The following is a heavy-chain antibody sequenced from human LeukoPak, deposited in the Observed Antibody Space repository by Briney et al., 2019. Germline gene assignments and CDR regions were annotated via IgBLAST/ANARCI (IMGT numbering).Heavy chain of an antibody. Sequence: SGPALVKPTQTLTLTCTFSGFSLSTSGMCVSSIRQPPGKALEWLARIDWDDDKYYSTSLETRLTISKDTSKNQVVLTMTNMDPVDTATYYCARTPRGAAVAGLDYWGQGTLATVSS. D-gene: IGHD6-19*01. CDR2: IDWDDDK. V-gene: IGHV2-70*11. CDR3: ARTPRGAAVAGLDY. J-gene: IGHJ4*02. CDR1: GFSLSTSGMC.